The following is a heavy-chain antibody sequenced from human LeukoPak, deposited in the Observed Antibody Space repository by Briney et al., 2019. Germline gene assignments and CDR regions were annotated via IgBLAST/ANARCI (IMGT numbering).Heavy chain of an antibody. CDR1: GFTFSSYS. CDR3: ASTDAGYSSGWAFDY. J-gene: IGHJ4*02. CDR2: ISSSGTTI. D-gene: IGHD6-19*01. V-gene: IGHV3-48*01. Sequence: PGGSLRLSCAVSGFTFSSYSMNWVRQAPGEGLEWISYISSSGTTIYYADSVKGRFTISRDNSKNSLYLQMNSLRAEDTAVYYCASTDAGYSSGWAFDYWGQGTLVTVSS.